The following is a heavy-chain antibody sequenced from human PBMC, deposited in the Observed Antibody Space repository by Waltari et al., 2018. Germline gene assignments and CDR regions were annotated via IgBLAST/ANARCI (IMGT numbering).Heavy chain of an antibody. J-gene: IGHJ6*02. D-gene: IGHD1-26*01. CDR3: ARDRGSYQTNDYYGMDV. Sequence: QLQLQDSGPGLVKPSETLSLTCTVSGGSISSSSYYWGWIRQPPGKGLEWIGSIYYSGSTYYNPSLKSRVTISVDTSKNQFSLKLSSVTAADTAVYYCARDRGSYQTNDYYGMDVWGQGTTVTVSS. V-gene: IGHV4-39*07. CDR2: IYYSGST. CDR1: GGSISSSSYY.